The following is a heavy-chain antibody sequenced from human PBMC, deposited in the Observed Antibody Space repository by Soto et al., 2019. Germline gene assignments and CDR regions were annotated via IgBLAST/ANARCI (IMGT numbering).Heavy chain of an antibody. V-gene: IGHV3-23*01. CDR2: IRDTGGYT. D-gene: IGHD1-26*01. CDR1: GFTFSGYA. CDR3: AREVGAPSGWLDP. J-gene: IGHJ5*02. Sequence: EVQLLESGGGLVQPGGSLRLSCVASGFTFSGYAMSWVRQAPGKGLQWVSAIRDTGGYTYYADSVRGRFTVSRDNSKNILYLQMDNLRDEDTALYYCAREVGAPSGWLDPWGQGTQVTVSS.